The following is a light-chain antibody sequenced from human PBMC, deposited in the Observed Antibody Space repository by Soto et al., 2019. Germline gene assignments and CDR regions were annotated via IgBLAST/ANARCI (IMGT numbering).Light chain of an antibody. V-gene: IGKV3-20*01. CDR3: QQQGSSSPYT. CDR1: QSITGND. Sequence: EIVLTQSPGTLSLSPGERATLSCRASQSITGNDLAWYQQKPGQAPKVLIYGASSRATGIPHRYSGSGSETDFTLTISRLEPEDSAVYYCQQQGSSSPYTFGQGTKREIK. CDR2: GAS. J-gene: IGKJ2*01.